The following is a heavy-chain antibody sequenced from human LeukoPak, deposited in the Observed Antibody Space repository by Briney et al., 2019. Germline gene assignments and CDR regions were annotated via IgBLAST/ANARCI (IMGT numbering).Heavy chain of an antibody. V-gene: IGHV3-23*01. CDR2: INGDGDKT. CDR3: AKSRGSTLFDS. J-gene: IGHJ4*02. Sequence: PGGSLRLSCAASGFSFTSYAMSWVRKAPGKGLEWVSGINGDGDKTYYRDSVKGRITISRDNSKNTLYLQMNSLRAEDTAIYYCAKSRGSTLFDSWGQGTLVTVSS. D-gene: IGHD1-26*01. CDR1: GFSFTSYA.